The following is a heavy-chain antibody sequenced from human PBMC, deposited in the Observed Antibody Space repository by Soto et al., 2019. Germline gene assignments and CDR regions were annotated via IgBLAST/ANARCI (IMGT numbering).Heavy chain of an antibody. CDR1: GDSVSSNSAA. V-gene: IGHV6-1*01. CDR3: ARDRPRPLVSMGYYYGMDV. D-gene: IGHD2-8*02. CDR2: TYYRSKWYN. Sequence: SQTLSLTCAISGDSVSSNSAAWNWIRQSPSRGLEWLGRTYYRSKWYNDYAVSVKSRITINPDTSKSQFSLQLNSVTPEDTAVYYCARDRPRPLVSMGYYYGMDVWGQGTTVTVSS. J-gene: IGHJ6*02.